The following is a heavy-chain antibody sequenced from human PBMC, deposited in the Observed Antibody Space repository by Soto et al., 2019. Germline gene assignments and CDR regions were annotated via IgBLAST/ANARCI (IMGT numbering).Heavy chain of an antibody. J-gene: IGHJ4*02. Sequence: QLQLQESGPGLVKPSETLSLTCSVSGDSIRSSFYYWGWIRQPPGKGLEWIGSIYYSGTTYYSPSLKSRVTISIDTSKNQFSLKLNSVTATDTAVYYCARHRGMATSDDYWGQGTLVTVSS. CDR2: IYYSGTT. CDR3: ARHRGMATSDDY. CDR1: GDSIRSSFYY. V-gene: IGHV4-39*01. D-gene: IGHD3-10*01.